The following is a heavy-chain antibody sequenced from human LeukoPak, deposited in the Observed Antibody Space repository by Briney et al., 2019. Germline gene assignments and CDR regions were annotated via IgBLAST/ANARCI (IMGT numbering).Heavy chain of an antibody. V-gene: IGHV3-21*01. CDR1: GFTFSSYS. D-gene: IGHD3-22*01. Sequence: GGSLRLSCAASGFTFSSYSMNWVRQAPGKGLEWVSSISSSSSYIYYADSVKGRFTISRDNAKNSLYLQMNSLRAEDTAVYYCARDPTYYYDSSGQLDHWGQGTLVTVSS. J-gene: IGHJ4*02. CDR2: ISSSSSYI. CDR3: ARDPTYYYDSSGQLDH.